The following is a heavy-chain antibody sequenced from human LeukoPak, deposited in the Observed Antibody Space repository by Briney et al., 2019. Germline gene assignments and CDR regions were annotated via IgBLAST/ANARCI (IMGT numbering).Heavy chain of an antibody. D-gene: IGHD6-19*01. CDR2: IYHSGST. Sequence: SETLSLTCAVSGGSISSGGYSWSWIRQPPGKGLEWIGYIYHSGSTYYNPSLKSRVTISVDRSKNQFSLKLSSVTAADAAVYYCARVGSSGWSDRVDPWGQGTLVTVSS. CDR1: GGSISSGGYS. V-gene: IGHV4-30-2*01. CDR3: ARVGSSGWSDRVDP. J-gene: IGHJ5*02.